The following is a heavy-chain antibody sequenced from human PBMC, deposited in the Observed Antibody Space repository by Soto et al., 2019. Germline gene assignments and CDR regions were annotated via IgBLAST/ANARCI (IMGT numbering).Heavy chain of an antibody. D-gene: IGHD3-16*01. CDR1: GGSISSSNW. CDR3: GGVHGVGVSDLISYGMEV. V-gene: IGHV4-4*02. CDR2: IYHSGST. Sequence: PSETLSLTCAVSGGSISSSNWWSWVRQPPGKGLEWIGEIYHSGSTNYNPSLKSRVTISVDKSKNQFSLKLSSVTAADTAVYYCGGVHGVGVSDLISYGMEVWGQGTRATASS. J-gene: IGHJ6*02.